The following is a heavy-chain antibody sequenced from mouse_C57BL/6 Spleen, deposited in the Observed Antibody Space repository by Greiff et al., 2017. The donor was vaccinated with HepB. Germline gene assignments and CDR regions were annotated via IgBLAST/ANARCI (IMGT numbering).Heavy chain of an antibody. J-gene: IGHJ2*01. CDR3: ARNGGFFDY. CDR1: GFTFSDYG. Sequence: DVKLVESGGGLVKPGGSLKLSCAASGFTFSDYGMHWVRQAPEKGLEWVAYISSVSSTIYYADTVKGRFTISRDNAKNTLFLQMTSLRSEDTAMYYCARNGGFFDYWGQGTTLTVSS. CDR2: ISSVSSTI. D-gene: IGHD3-1*01. V-gene: IGHV5-17*01.